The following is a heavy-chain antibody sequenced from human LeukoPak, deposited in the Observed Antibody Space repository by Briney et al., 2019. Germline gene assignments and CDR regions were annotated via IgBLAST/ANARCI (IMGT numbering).Heavy chain of an antibody. J-gene: IGHJ4*02. Sequence: SGTLSLTCTVSGGSISSHYWSWVRQPPGKGLEWIGYIYYSGSTNYNTSLKSRVTISVDTYKNQFSLKLSSVTAADTAVYYCARVPRTYYYDSRGYLVFDYWGQGTLVTVSS. CDR1: GGSISSHY. CDR2: IYYSGST. CDR3: ARVPRTYYYDSRGYLVFDY. D-gene: IGHD3-22*01. V-gene: IGHV4-59*11.